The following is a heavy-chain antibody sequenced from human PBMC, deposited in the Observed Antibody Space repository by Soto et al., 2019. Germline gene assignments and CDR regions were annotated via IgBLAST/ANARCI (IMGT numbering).Heavy chain of an antibody. D-gene: IGHD2-2*01. CDR3: AKRYHTTTSCFDY. CDR1: GFTFNSYA. J-gene: IGHJ4*02. V-gene: IGHV3-23*01. Sequence: EVQLLESGGGLVQPGGSLRLSCADSGFTFNSYAMCWVRQAPGKGLEWGSITSGGGGTTYYADSVKGRFAISRDNSKNPLYLEMNSLRAEDTAVYFCAKRYHTTTSCFDYWGQGTLVTVSS. CDR2: TSGGGGTT.